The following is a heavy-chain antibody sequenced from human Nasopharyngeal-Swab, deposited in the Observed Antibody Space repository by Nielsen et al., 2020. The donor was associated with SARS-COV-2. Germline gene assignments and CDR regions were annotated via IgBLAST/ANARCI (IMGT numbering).Heavy chain of an antibody. Sequence: SETLSLTCAVYGGSFSGYYWSWIRQPPGKGLEWIGEINHSGSTNYNPSLKSRVTISVDTSKNQFSLKLSSVTAADTAVYYCARAGIAAAGYYYGMDVWGQGTTVTVSS. CDR1: GGSFSGYY. CDR3: ARAGIAAAGYYYGMDV. D-gene: IGHD6-13*01. V-gene: IGHV4-34*01. CDR2: INHSGST. J-gene: IGHJ6*02.